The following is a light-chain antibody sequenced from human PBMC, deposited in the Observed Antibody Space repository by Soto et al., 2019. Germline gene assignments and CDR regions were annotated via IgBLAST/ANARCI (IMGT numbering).Light chain of an antibody. V-gene: IGKV3-15*01. CDR2: GTS. J-gene: IGKJ1*01. Sequence: EIVVTQSPATLSLSPGERSTLSCSASQSVNSNLAWYQQKAGQAPRLLIYGTSTRATGIPARFSGSGSGTDFTLTISSLQFEDFAVYYCQQYNNWPRTFGQGTKVDIK. CDR1: QSVNSN. CDR3: QQYNNWPRT.